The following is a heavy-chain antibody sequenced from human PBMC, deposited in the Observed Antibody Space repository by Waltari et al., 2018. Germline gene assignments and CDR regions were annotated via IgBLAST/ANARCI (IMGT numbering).Heavy chain of an antibody. V-gene: IGHV4-39*01. Sequence: QLQLQESGPGLVKPSETLSLTCSVSGGSITTSRHYWDWTRQPPGQGREWVATPSYNGAPATSPSLTSRVTMSRDTSKNQLSLTLGAVTAADAAVYYCATYIGASVGTAAFDVWGQGKMVIVSS. CDR1: GGSITTSRHY. CDR3: ATYIGASVGTAAFDV. CDR2: PSYNGAP. J-gene: IGHJ3*01. D-gene: IGHD5-12*01.